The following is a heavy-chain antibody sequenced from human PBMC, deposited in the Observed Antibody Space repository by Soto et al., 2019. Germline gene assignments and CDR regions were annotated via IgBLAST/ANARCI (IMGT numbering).Heavy chain of an antibody. CDR1: GFTFSSYW. V-gene: IGHV3-7*01. D-gene: IGHD6-25*01. J-gene: IGHJ6*03. CDR3: GRVPAAGVYYSRVV. Sequence: GVLRLSCAASGFTFSSYWMSWVRQAPGKGLEWVANIKQDGSEKYYVDSVKGRFTISRDNAKNSLYLQMNSLRAEDTAVYYCGRVPAAGVYYSRVVGAKGTTVPVSS. CDR2: IKQDGSEK.